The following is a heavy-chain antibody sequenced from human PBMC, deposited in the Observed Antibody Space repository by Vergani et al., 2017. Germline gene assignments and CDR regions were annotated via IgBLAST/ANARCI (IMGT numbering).Heavy chain of an antibody. Sequence: QVQLVQSGAEVKKPGASVKVSCKASGYTFTSYGISWVRQAPGQGLEWMGWISAYNGNTNYAQKLQGRVTMTTDTSTSTAYMELRSLRSDDTAVYYCAGSKKYYYDSSGYSDDYWGQGTLVTVSS. CDR2: ISAYNGNT. J-gene: IGHJ4*02. V-gene: IGHV1-18*01. D-gene: IGHD3-22*01. CDR3: AGSKKYYYDSSGYSDDY. CDR1: GYTFTSYG.